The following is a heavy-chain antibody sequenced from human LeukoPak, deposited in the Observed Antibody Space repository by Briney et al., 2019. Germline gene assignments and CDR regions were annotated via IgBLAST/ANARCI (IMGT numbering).Heavy chain of an antibody. Sequence: SETLSLTCTVSGGPISSYYWSWIRQPPGKGLEWIGEINHSGSTNYNPSLKSRVTISVDTSKNQFSLKLSSVTAADTAVYYCASGYSSISTWGQGTLVTVSS. V-gene: IGHV4-34*01. D-gene: IGHD6-13*01. J-gene: IGHJ5*02. CDR3: ASGYSSIST. CDR1: GGPISSYY. CDR2: INHSGST.